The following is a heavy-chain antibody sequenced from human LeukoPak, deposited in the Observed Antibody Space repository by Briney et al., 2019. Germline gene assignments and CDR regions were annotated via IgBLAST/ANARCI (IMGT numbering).Heavy chain of an antibody. CDR3: AKDLMNYGDHVDYFDY. CDR1: GFIFSTYA. CDR2: ISGSGGRT. V-gene: IGHV3-23*01. Sequence: PGGSLRLSCAASGFIFSTYAMSWVRQAPGKGLEWVSGISGSGGRTYYPDSVKGRFTTSRDNSKNTLYLQMNSLRAEDTAVYYCAKDLMNYGDHVDYFDYWGQGTLVTVSS. D-gene: IGHD4-17*01. J-gene: IGHJ4*02.